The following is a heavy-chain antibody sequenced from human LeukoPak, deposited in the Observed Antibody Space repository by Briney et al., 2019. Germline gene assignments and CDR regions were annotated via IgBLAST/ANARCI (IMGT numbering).Heavy chain of an antibody. CDR1: GFTVSTNY. J-gene: IGHJ4*02. CDR2: ISGIGGST. D-gene: IGHD1-1*01. V-gene: IGHV3-23*01. CDR3: AKVKMSGWNDVGY. Sequence: PGGSLRLSCAASGFTVSTNYMSWVRQAPGKGLEWVSAISGIGGSTYYAASVKGRFTFSRDNSKNTLYLQMNSLRAEDTAVYYCAKVKMSGWNDVGYLGQGTLVTVYS.